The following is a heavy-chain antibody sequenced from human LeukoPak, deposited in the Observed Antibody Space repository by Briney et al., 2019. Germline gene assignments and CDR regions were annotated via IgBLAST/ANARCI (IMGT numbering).Heavy chain of an antibody. Sequence: SETLSLTRAVSADSFSSHYWTWIRQPPGKGLEWIGYISYIGSTNYNPSLKSRVTISIDTSKNQFSLKLSPVTAADTAVYYCARDLVTVTKGFDIWGQGTMVSVSS. J-gene: IGHJ3*02. V-gene: IGHV4-59*11. CDR2: ISYIGST. CDR3: ARDLVTVTKGFDI. CDR1: ADSFSSHY. D-gene: IGHD4-17*01.